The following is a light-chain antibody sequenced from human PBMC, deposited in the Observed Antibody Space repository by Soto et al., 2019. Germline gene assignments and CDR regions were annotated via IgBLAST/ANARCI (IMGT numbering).Light chain of an antibody. CDR1: QSISNN. CDR3: QHFNNWPPELT. CDR2: GAS. J-gene: IGKJ4*01. V-gene: IGKV3-15*01. Sequence: EVVMTQSPATLSVSPGERATLSCRASQSISNNLAWYQQKPGQAPRLLIFGASTRATGVPARFSGSGSGTEFILTISSLQSDDFATYYCQHFNNWPPELTFGGGTKVEIK.